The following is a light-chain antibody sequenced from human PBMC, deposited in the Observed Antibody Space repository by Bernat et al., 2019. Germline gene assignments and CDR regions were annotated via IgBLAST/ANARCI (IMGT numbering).Light chain of an antibody. Sequence: DIQMTQSPSTLSASVGDSVTITCRASESIDSYLAWYQQKAGKAPNLLIYLASTLESGVPSRFSGGGSGTDFTFTISSLQPEDIATYYCQQYDNLPRTFGQGTKVEIK. CDR1: ESIDSY. J-gene: IGKJ1*01. CDR2: LAS. CDR3: QQYDNLPRT. V-gene: IGKV1-5*03.